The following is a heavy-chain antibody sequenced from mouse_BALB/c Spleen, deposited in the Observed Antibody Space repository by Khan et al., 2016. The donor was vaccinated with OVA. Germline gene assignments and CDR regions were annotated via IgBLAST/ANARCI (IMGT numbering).Heavy chain of an antibody. CDR2: IWSDGST. CDR1: GFSLTNYG. V-gene: IGHV2-6-1*01. J-gene: IGHJ4*01. CDR3: ARQPYYHYYIMDY. D-gene: IGHD2-10*01. Sequence: VELVESGPSLVAPSQSLSITCTISGFSLTNYGVHWVRQPPGKGLEWLVVIWSDGSTTYNSDLKSRLSISKDNSKSQVFLKMNSLQIDDTAMYYCARQPYYHYYIMDYWGQGISVTVSS.